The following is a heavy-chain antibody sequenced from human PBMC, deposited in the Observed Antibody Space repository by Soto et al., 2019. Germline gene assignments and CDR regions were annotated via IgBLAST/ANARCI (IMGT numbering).Heavy chain of an antibody. D-gene: IGHD1-1*01. J-gene: IGHJ2*01. Sequence: QVQLVESGGGVVQPGRSLRLSCAASGFTFSSYAMHWVRQAPGKGLEWVAVISYDGSNKYYADSVKGRFTISRDNSKNTLYLQMKSLRVEDTAVYYCARPRWRIAYNGGYFDLWGRGTLVTVSS. CDR3: ARPRWRIAYNGGYFDL. CDR1: GFTFSSYA. V-gene: IGHV3-30-3*01. CDR2: ISYDGSNK.